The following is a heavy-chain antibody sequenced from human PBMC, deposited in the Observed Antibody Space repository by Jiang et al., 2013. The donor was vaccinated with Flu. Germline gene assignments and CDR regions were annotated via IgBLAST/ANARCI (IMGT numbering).Heavy chain of an antibody. J-gene: IGHJ2*01. CDR3: ARDSSSEAYPLLLYYFDL. CDR2: FIPFFGTA. Sequence: GFIPFFGTANYAQKFQGRLKITADESTSTAYMELSSLTSEDTAVYYCARDSSSEAYPLLLYYFDLWGRGTLVTVSS. V-gene: IGHV1-69*01. D-gene: IGHD1-26*01.